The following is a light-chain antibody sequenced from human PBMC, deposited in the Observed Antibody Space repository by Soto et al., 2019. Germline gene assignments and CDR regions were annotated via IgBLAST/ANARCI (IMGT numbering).Light chain of an antibody. CDR3: QQYNSYSGFT. Sequence: DIQMTQSPSTLSASVGDRVTITCRASQSISSWLAWYQQKPGKAPKLLIYKASSLESGVPSRFRGSGSGTEFTLTISSLQPDDFATYYCQQYNSYSGFTFGPGTKVDIK. V-gene: IGKV1-5*03. CDR1: QSISSW. J-gene: IGKJ3*01. CDR2: KAS.